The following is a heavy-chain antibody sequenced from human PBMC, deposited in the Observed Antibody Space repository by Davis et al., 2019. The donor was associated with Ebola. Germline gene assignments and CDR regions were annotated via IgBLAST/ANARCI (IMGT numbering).Heavy chain of an antibody. CDR1: GFTFSIYS. D-gene: IGHD6-6*01. Sequence: GGSLRLSCAASGFTFSIYSMNWVRQAPGKGLEWVAVISYDGSNKYYADSVKGRFTISRDNSKNTLYLQMNSLKTEDTAVYYCTSSSPDYWGQGTLVTVSS. J-gene: IGHJ4*02. CDR3: TSSSPDY. CDR2: ISYDGSNK. V-gene: IGHV3-30*03.